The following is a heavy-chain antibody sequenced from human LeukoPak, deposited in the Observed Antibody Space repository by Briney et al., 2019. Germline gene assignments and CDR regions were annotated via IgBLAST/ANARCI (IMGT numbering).Heavy chain of an antibody. D-gene: IGHD1-26*01. Sequence: SETLSLTCTVSGGSISSYYWSWIRQPPGKGLEWIGFLSSSGSTNYHPSLKSRVTISVDSSKNQFSLRLSSVTAADTAVYYCARLSLLSGSYYFDYWGQGTLVTVSS. CDR3: ARLSLLSGSYYFDY. CDR1: GGSISSYY. V-gene: IGHV4-59*01. J-gene: IGHJ4*02. CDR2: LSSSGST.